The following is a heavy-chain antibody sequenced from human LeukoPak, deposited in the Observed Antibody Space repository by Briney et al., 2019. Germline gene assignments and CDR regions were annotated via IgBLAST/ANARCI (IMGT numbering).Heavy chain of an antibody. CDR2: MNPNSGNT. Sequence: ASVKVSCKASGYTFTSYDINWVRQAPGQGLEWMGWMNPNSGNTGYAQKFQGRVTMTRNTSISTAYMELSSLRSEDTAVYYCARVEFGSSWSSAEYFQHWGQGTLVTVSS. J-gene: IGHJ1*01. V-gene: IGHV1-8*01. CDR1: GYTFTSYD. D-gene: IGHD6-13*01. CDR3: ARVEFGSSWSSAEYFQH.